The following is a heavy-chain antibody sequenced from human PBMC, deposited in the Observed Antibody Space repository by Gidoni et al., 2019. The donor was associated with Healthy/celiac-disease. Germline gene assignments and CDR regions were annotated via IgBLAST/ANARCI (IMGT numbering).Heavy chain of an antibody. D-gene: IGHD2-8*02. CDR2: IFSNDEK. Sequence: QVPLKESGPVLVQPTDTLTLTCPVSRFSLSTARMGVRWIRQPPGKALEWLAHIFSNDEKSYSTSLKSRLTISKDTSKSQVVLTMTNMDPVDTATYYCARTGADSGLVVYIDYWGQGTLVTVSS. CDR1: RFSLSTARMG. CDR3: ARTGADSGLVVYIDY. J-gene: IGHJ4*02. V-gene: IGHV2-26*01.